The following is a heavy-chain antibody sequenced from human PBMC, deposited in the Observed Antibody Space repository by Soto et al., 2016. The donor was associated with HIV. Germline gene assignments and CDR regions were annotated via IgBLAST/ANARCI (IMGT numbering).Heavy chain of an antibody. V-gene: IGHV3-30*03. Sequence: VQLVESGGGVVQPGRSLRLCCAASGFTFSSYGMHWVRQAPGKGLEWVAFISYDGINKYYTDSVKGRFTISRDNSKNTVYLQMNSLRPEDTAVYYCARDRGTTLIDIVDSLDYWGQGTPVTVSS. D-gene: IGHD2-15*01. CDR1: GFTFSSYG. CDR2: ISYDGINK. CDR3: ARDRGTTLIDIVDSLDY. J-gene: IGHJ4*02.